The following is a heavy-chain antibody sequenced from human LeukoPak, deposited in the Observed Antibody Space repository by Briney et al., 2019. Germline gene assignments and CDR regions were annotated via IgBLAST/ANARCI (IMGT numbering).Heavy chain of an antibody. CDR2: ISYDGSNK. J-gene: IGHJ4*02. V-gene: IGHV3-30*18. Sequence: GRSLRLSCAASGFTFSSYGMHWVRQAPGKGLEWVAVISYDGSNKYYADSVKGRFTISRDNSKNTLYLQMNSLRAEDTAVYYCAKGRGYSGYEGLDYWGQGTQVTVSS. D-gene: IGHD5-12*01. CDR3: AKGRGYSGYEGLDY. CDR1: GFTFSSYG.